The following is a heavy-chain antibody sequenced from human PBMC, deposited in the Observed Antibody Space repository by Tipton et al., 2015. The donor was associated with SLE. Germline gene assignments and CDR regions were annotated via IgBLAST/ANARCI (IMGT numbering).Heavy chain of an antibody. D-gene: IGHD1-7*01. CDR3: ARWNFVTMTGGFDI. J-gene: IGHJ3*02. CDR1: GASISSSDYY. Sequence: TLSLTCTVSGASISSSDYYWGWVRQPPGEGLEWIGIIYYSGTFYYNPSLRGRLTISVDTSKNQFSLHLNSVTAADTAVYYCARWNFVTMTGGFDIWGQGTLFTVSS. V-gene: IGHV4-39*07. CDR2: IYYSGTF.